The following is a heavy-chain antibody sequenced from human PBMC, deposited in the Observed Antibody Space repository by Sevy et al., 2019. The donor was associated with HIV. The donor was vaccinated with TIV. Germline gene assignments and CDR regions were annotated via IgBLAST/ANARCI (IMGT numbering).Heavy chain of an antibody. J-gene: IGHJ6*02. CDR3: ATLDFWSDYPFYGVDV. D-gene: IGHD3-3*01. CDR2: FDPEDGET. V-gene: IGHV1-24*01. Sequence: ASVKVSCKVSGCTLSKLPMHWVRQAPGKGLEWMGGFDPEDGETIYAQKFQGRVIMTEDTSSDTAYIELSSLRSEDTAVYYCATLDFWSDYPFYGVDVWGHGTTVTVSS. CDR1: GCTLSKLP.